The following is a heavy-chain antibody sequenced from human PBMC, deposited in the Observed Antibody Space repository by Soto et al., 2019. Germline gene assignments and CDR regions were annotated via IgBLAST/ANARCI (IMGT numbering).Heavy chain of an antibody. CDR2: INHSGST. Sequence: SETMSLTCAVYGGSFRGYYWSWILQPPGNGLEWIGEINHSGSTNYNPSLKSRVTISVDTSKNQFSLKLSSVIAADTAVYYCARARRRPYCSGGSCYSGIDYWGQGTLVTVS. CDR3: ARARRRPYCSGGSCYSGIDY. D-gene: IGHD2-15*01. CDR1: GGSFRGYY. J-gene: IGHJ4*02. V-gene: IGHV4-34*01.